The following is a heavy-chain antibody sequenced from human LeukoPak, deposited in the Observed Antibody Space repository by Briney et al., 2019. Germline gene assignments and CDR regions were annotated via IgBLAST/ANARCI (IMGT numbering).Heavy chain of an antibody. J-gene: IGHJ4*02. Sequence: GGSLRLSCAASGFTFSDYYMSWIRQAPGKGLEWVSYISSSGSTIYYADSVKGRFTISRDNAKNSLYLQVNSLKTEDTAVYYCTKFDYAAFEYWGQGALVTVSS. CDR1: GFTFSDYY. V-gene: IGHV3-11*01. CDR3: TKFDYAAFEY. CDR2: ISSSGSTI. D-gene: IGHD4-17*01.